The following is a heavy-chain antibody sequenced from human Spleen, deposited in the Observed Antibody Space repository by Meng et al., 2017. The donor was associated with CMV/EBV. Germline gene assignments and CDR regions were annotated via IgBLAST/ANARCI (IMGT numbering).Heavy chain of an antibody. Sequence: YTFTSYDINWVRQATGQGLEWMGWINPNSGGTKYAQKFQGRVTLTRDTSISAAYMELSRLKSDDMAVYYCGRGSVQWLVHDWWYFDYWGQGTQVTVSS. D-gene: IGHD6-19*01. CDR1: YTFTSYD. V-gene: IGHV1-2*02. CDR2: INPNSGGT. J-gene: IGHJ4*02. CDR3: GRGSVQWLVHDWWYFDY.